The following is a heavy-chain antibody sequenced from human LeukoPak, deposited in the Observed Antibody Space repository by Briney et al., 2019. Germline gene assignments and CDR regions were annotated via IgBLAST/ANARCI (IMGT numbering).Heavy chain of an antibody. J-gene: IGHJ5*02. CDR1: GGSISSYY. CDR3: ARDHGGYYDSSGYS. CDR2: IYYSGST. V-gene: IGHV4-59*01. Sequence: SETLSLTCTVSGGSISSYYWSWIRQPPGKGLEWIGYIYYSGSTNYIPSLKSRVTISVDTSKNQFSLKLSSVTAADTAVYYCARDHGGYYDSSGYSWGQGTLVTVSS. D-gene: IGHD3-22*01.